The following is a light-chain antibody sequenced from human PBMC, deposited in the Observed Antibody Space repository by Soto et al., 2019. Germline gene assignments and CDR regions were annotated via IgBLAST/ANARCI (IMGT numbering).Light chain of an antibody. CDR2: AVN. CDR1: SSDVGDYNY. V-gene: IGLV2-11*01. J-gene: IGLJ3*02. Sequence: QSSLTQPRSVSGSPGQSVTISCTGTSSDVGDYNYVSWYQQHPGKAPKLLIYAVNMRPSGVPDRFSGSKSGNTASLTISGLQAEDEADYSCCSYAGSYTWVFGGGTKVTVL. CDR3: CSYAGSYTWV.